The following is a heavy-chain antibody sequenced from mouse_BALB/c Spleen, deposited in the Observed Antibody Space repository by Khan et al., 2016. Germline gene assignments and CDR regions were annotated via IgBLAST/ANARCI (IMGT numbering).Heavy chain of an antibody. V-gene: IGHV7-3*02. J-gene: IGHJ4*01. CDR3: ARDMEGYDDAMDY. D-gene: IGHD2-2*01. Sequence: EVELVESGGGLVQPGGSLRLSCATSGFTFTDYYMSWVRQPPGKALEWLGFIRNKANGYTTEYSASVNGRFTISRDNSQSILYLQMNTLRAEDSATYYCARDMEGYDDAMDYWGQGTSVTVSS. CDR2: IRNKANGYTT. CDR1: GFTFTDYY.